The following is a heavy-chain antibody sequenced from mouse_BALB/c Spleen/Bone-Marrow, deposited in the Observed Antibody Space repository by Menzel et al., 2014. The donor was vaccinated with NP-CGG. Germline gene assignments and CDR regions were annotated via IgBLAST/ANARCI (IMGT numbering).Heavy chain of an antibody. D-gene: IGHD2-14*01. V-gene: IGHV14-3*02. CDR3: ASYYRYDRRFAY. CDR1: GFNIKDTY. Sequence: QLQQPGAELVKPGASVKLSCTASGFNIKDTYMHWVKQRPEQGLEWIGRIDPANGNTKYDPKFQGKATIAADTSSNTAYLQLSSLTSEDTAVYYCASYYRYDRRFAYWGQGTLVTVSA. J-gene: IGHJ3*01. CDR2: IDPANGNT.